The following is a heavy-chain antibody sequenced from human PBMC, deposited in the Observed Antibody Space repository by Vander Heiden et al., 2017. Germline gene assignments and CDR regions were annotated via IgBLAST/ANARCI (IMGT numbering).Heavy chain of an antibody. Sequence: QVQLQESGPGLVKPSETLSLTWIRQPPGKGLEWIGYIYFSGSTNYNPSLKSRVTMSVDTSKNQFSLKLSSVTAADTAVYYCARAYSGYSSSWYYDYWGQGSLVTVSS. CDR3: ARAYSGYSSSWYYDY. J-gene: IGHJ4*02. CDR2: IYFSGST. D-gene: IGHD6-13*01. V-gene: IGHV4-59*01.